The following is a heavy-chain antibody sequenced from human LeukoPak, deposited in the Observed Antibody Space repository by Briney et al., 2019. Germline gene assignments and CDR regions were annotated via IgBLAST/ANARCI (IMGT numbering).Heavy chain of an antibody. D-gene: IGHD3-10*01. CDR3: TTVLLWFGFRYY. CDR1: GFTFSSYG. Sequence: GRSLRLSCAASGFTFSSYGMHWVRQAPGKGLEWVGRIKSKTDGGTTDYAAPVKGRFTISRDDSKNTLYLQMNSLKTEDTAVYYCTTVLLWFGFRYYWGQGTLVTVSS. CDR2: IKSKTDGGTT. J-gene: IGHJ4*02. V-gene: IGHV3-15*01.